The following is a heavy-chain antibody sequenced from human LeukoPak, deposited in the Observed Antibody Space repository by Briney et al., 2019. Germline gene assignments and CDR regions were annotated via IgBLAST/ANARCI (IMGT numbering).Heavy chain of an antibody. Sequence: ASVKVSCKASGGTFSSYAISWVRQAPGQGLEWMGWINPNSGGTNYAQKFQGRVTLTRDTSTSTVYMELSRLRSEDTALYYCARDYHGSGSLTTFDYWGQGTLVTVSS. V-gene: IGHV1-2*02. D-gene: IGHD3-10*01. J-gene: IGHJ4*02. CDR2: INPNSGGT. CDR3: ARDYHGSGSLTTFDY. CDR1: GGTFSSYA.